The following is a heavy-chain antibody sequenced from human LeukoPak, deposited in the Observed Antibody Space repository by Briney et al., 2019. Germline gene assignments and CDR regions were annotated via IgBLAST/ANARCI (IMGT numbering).Heavy chain of an antibody. CDR2: IYSGGST. D-gene: IGHD6-13*01. V-gene: IGHV3-53*01. Sequence: GGSLRLSCAASGFTVSSNYMSWVRQAPGKGLEWVSVIYSGGSTYYADSVKGRFTISRDNAQNSLYLQMNSLRAEDTAVYYCASGAAGTLHSYYYMDVWGKGTTVTVSS. CDR3: ASGAAGTLHSYYYMDV. J-gene: IGHJ6*03. CDR1: GFTVSSNY.